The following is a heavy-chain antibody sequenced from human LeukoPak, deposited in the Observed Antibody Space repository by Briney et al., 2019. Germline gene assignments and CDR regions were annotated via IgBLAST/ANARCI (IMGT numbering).Heavy chain of an antibody. V-gene: IGHV3-7*01. Sequence: AGGSLRLSCAASGFNFSNYWMSWVRQAPGNGLEWVADIDPDGSETQYVGSVKGRFTTSRDNAKNSLYLQMNSLRAEDTAIYYCARIWYFGDNNWRYFDYWGQGTLVTVSS. J-gene: IGHJ4*02. D-gene: IGHD1-20*01. CDR2: IDPDGSET. CDR3: ARIWYFGDNNWRYFDY. CDR1: GFNFSNYW.